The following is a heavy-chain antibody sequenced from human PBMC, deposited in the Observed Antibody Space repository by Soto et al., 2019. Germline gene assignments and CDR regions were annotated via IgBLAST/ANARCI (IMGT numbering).Heavy chain of an antibody. Sequence: GGSLRLSCAASGFIFSNFVMSWVRQAPGKGLEWVSAISGSGTTTYSADSVKGRFTISRDNSKNTLYLQMNSLRAEDTAVYYCAKGARYSSGTIWFDTWGQGTLVTVSS. J-gene: IGHJ5*02. CDR1: GFIFSNFV. CDR2: ISGSGTTT. D-gene: IGHD6-19*01. CDR3: AKGARYSSGTIWFDT. V-gene: IGHV3-23*01.